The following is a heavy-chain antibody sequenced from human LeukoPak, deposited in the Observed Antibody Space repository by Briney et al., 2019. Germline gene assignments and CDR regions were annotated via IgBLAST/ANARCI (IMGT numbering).Heavy chain of an antibody. CDR3: ARGACGTDCYPNPNFDY. CDR2: IYYSGST. Sequence: KTSETLSLTCAVSGGSISSSNWWSWIRQPPGKGLEWIGYIYYSGSTYYNPSLKSRVTISVDTSKNQFSLKLSSVTAADTAVYYCARGACGTDCYPNPNFDYWGQGTLVTVSS. V-gene: IGHV4-4*02. CDR1: GGSISSSNW. D-gene: IGHD2-21*02. J-gene: IGHJ4*02.